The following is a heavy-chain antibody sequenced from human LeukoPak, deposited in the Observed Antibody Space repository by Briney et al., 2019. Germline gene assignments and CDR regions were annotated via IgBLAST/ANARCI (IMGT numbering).Heavy chain of an antibody. V-gene: IGHV1-2*02. Sequence: VASVKVSCKASGYTFTDYYIHWVRQAPGQGLEWMGWINPNSGGTNFEQKFQGRVTMTRDTSITTAYMGLSRLRSDDTAIYYCARDYSSGWYSVDYWGQGTLITVSS. CDR3: ARDYSSGWYSVDY. CDR1: GYTFTDYY. CDR2: INPNSGGT. D-gene: IGHD6-19*01. J-gene: IGHJ4*02.